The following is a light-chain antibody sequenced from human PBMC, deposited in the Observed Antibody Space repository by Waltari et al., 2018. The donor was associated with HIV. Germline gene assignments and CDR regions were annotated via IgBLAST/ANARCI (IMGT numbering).Light chain of an antibody. V-gene: IGKV1-12*01. CDR3: QQASSFPHT. J-gene: IGKJ4*01. CDR2: SAS. Sequence: IQMTQSLSYVSASLGDTVPMSCRANESIGDLLAWYQQRPGEAPRLLVYSASRRESGVPSKFFAFGADTEFTLTITGLESEDFATYYCQQASSFPHTFGGGTKV. CDR1: ESIGDL.